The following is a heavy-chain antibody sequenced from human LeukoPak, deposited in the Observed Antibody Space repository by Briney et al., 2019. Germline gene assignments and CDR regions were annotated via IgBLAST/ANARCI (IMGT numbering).Heavy chain of an antibody. D-gene: IGHD6-19*01. J-gene: IGHJ5*02. CDR3: ARDSAVAGLYNWFDP. V-gene: IGHV5-51*01. Sequence: GESLKISCKGSGYSFTSYWIGWVRQMPGKGLEWMGIIYPGDSDTRYSPSFQGQVTISADKSISTAYLQWNSLKASDTAMYYCARDSAVAGLYNWFDPWGQGTLVTASS. CDR1: GYSFTSYW. CDR2: IYPGDSDT.